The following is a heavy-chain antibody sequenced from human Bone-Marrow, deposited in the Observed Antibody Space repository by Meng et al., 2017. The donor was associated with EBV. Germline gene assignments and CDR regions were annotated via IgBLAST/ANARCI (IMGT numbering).Heavy chain of an antibody. CDR2: IKHSGST. CDR3: ARATGGSTGYFR. CDR1: GGSLSGFS. Sequence: QVQLQHGGPGLLKPSAPLSLTCVVNGGSLSGFSWSWIRQAPGKGLEWIGEIKHSGSTNYNPSLKNRVTISVDPSKNQFSLRLSSVTAADTAVYYCARATGGSTGYFRWGQGTLVTVSS. J-gene: IGHJ4*02. V-gene: IGHV4-34*01. D-gene: IGHD3-9*01.